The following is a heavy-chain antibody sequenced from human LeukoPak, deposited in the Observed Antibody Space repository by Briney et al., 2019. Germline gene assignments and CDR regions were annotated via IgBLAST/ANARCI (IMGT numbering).Heavy chain of an antibody. Sequence: GGSLRPSCAASGFTFSSYSMNWVRQAPGKGLEWVSSISSSGTYIYYADSLKGRFTVSRDNAENSLYLQMNSLRAEDTAVYYCATTTSCGGDCSLLYYFDYWGQGTLVTLSS. D-gene: IGHD2-21*02. CDR2: ISSSGTYI. V-gene: IGHV3-21*01. J-gene: IGHJ4*02. CDR3: ATTTSCGGDCSLLYYFDY. CDR1: GFTFSSYS.